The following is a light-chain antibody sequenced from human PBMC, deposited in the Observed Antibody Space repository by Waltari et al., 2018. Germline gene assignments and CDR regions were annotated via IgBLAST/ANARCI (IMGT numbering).Light chain of an antibody. V-gene: IGKV3-20*01. CDR1: QCVSSSY. J-gene: IGKJ1*01. CDR3: QQYGSSPRT. CDR2: GAS. Sequence: EIVLTQSPGTLSLSPGERATLSCRASQCVSSSYLAWYQQKPGQAPRLLIYGASCRATGIPDRFSGSGSGTDFTLAISRLEPEDFAVYYCQQYGSSPRTFGQGTKVEIK.